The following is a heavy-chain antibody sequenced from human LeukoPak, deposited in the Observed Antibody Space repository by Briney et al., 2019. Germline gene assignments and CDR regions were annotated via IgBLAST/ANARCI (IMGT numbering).Heavy chain of an antibody. CDR2: MNPNSGNT. D-gene: IGHD3-3*01. V-gene: IGHV1-8*03. J-gene: IGHJ4*02. CDR3: ARSDYDFWSGRYYFDY. Sequence: ASVKVSCKASGYTFTSYDINWVRQATGQGLEWMGWMNPNSGNTGYAQKFQGRVTITRNTSISTAYMELSSLRSEDTAVYYCARSDYDFWSGRYYFDYWGQGTLVTVSS. CDR1: GYTFTSYD.